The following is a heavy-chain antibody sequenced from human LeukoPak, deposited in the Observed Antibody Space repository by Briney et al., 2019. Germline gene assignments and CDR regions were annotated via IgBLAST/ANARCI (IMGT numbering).Heavy chain of an antibody. CDR2: INSDGSSI. D-gene: IGHD5-12*01. Sequence: GGSLRLSCAASGFTFSSYWMHWVHQAPGKGLVWVSRINSDGSSITYADSVKGRFTISRDNAKNTLYLQMNSLRVEDTAVYYCAREGRVSGYDFDCWGQGTLVTVSS. J-gene: IGHJ4*02. V-gene: IGHV3-74*03. CDR3: AREGRVSGYDFDC. CDR1: GFTFSSYW.